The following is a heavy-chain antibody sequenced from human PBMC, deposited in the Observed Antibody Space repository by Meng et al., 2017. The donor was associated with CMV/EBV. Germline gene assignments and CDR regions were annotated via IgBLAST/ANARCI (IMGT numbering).Heavy chain of an antibody. J-gene: IGHJ4*02. V-gene: IGHV3-30*02. D-gene: IGHD2-2*01. CDR2: IRYDGSNK. CDR1: GFTFSSYG. CDR3: AKYALVVVPAAIPDYFDY. Sequence: GESLKISCAASGFTFSSYGMHWVRQAPGKGLEWVAFIRYDGSNKYYADSVKGRFTISRDNSKNTLYLQMNSLRAEDTAVYYCAKYALVVVPAAIPDYFDYWGQGTLVTVSS.